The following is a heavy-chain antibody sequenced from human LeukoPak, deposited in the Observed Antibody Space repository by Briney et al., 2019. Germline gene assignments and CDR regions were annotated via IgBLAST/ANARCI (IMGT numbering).Heavy chain of an antibody. V-gene: IGHV4-34*01. CDR2: INHTGRT. CDR3: ARGGSSFLDY. D-gene: IGHD6-6*01. CDR1: GGSFSANY. J-gene: IGHJ4*02. Sequence: PSETLSLTCAVSGGSFSANYWSWIRQPPGEGPEWIGEINHTGRTNYNPSLKSRVTISVDKSKNQFSLKLSSVTAADTAVYYCARGGSSFLDYWGQGTLVTVSS.